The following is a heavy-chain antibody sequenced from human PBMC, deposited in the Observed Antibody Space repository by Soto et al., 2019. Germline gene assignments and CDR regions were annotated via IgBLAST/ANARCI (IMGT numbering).Heavy chain of an antibody. V-gene: IGHV2-5*02. D-gene: IGHD3-3*01. CDR1: GFSLTTSGVG. J-gene: IGHJ3*01. Sequence: QITLKESGPPLVRPTQTLTLACSLSGFSLTTSGVGVGWIRQPPGKALEFLALIYWDDDTRYRPSLRTRLTITKDTANNLVVLTMTNVDPVDTATYYCVRFWSGLFVPRHRDAFDLWGQGTMVTVSS. CDR2: IYWDDDT. CDR3: VRFWSGLFVPRHRDAFDL.